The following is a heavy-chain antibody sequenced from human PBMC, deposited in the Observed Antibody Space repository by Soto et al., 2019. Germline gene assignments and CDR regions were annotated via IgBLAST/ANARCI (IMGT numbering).Heavy chain of an antibody. Sequence: GGSLRLSCAASGFPFSGFWMHWVRQAPGKGLEWVSRIDDDGSSTMYADSVKGRFTVSRDNPKNTLYLQLNSLTGDDTGVYYCARSTSGMDVWGQGTTVTVYS. CDR1: GFPFSGFW. CDR2: IDDDGSST. J-gene: IGHJ6*02. V-gene: IGHV3-74*03. CDR3: ARSTSGMDV.